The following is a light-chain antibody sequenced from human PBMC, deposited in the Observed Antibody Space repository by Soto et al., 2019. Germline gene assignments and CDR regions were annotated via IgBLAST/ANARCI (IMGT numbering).Light chain of an antibody. CDR1: QSVSNSY. V-gene: IGKV3-20*01. Sequence: EIVLTQSPGTLYLSPGERATLSCRASQSVSNSYLAWYQQKPGQAPRLLIYGASSRATSITVRFSGSGSGTDFTITIIRLEPEDFGVYYCQQYGSSPRYTFGQGTKLEIK. J-gene: IGKJ2*01. CDR3: QQYGSSPRYT. CDR2: GAS.